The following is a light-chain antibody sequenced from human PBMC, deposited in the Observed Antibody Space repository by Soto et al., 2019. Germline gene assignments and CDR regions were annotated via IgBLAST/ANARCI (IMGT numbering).Light chain of an antibody. CDR2: GAS. J-gene: IGKJ1*01. CDR1: QSVSSSY. V-gene: IGKV3-20*01. CDR3: QQYVSSPTWT. Sequence: ELVLTQSPGTLSLSPGERATLSCRASQSVSSSYLAWYQQKPGKAPSLLIYGASSRATGIPDRFSGSGSGTDFTLTISRLEPEDFAVYYCQQYVSSPTWTFGQGTKVEIK.